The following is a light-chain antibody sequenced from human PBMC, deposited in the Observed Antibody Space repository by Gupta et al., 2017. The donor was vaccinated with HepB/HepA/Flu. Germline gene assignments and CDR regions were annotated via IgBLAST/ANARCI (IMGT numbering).Light chain of an antibody. CDR1: SSNIGNQY. V-gene: IGLV1-47*01. CDR2: RND. Sequence: QSVLTQPPSASGTPGQRVTISCSGSSSNIGNQYVFWYQQLPGTAPKLLIYRNDQRPSGVPDRFSGSKSGTSAFLAISGLRAEDEADYYCAASDDSLGGYVFATGTKVTVL. J-gene: IGLJ1*01. CDR3: AASDDSLGGYV.